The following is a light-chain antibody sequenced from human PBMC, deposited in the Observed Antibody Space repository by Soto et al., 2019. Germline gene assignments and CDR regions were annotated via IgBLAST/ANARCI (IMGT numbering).Light chain of an antibody. CDR2: KVS. CDR1: HSLMYSDGISY. Sequence: DVVMTQSPLSLPVTLGQPASISCRSSHSLMYSDGISYLSWFQQRPGQSPRRLIYKVSNRDSWVPDRFSGSGSGTDFTLKISRVEADDVGVYYCMQGTHWPLGTLGQGTKLEIK. CDR3: MQGTHWPLGT. V-gene: IGKV2-30*01. J-gene: IGKJ2*01.